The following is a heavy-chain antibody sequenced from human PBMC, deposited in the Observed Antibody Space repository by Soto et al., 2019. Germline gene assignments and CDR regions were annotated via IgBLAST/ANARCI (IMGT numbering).Heavy chain of an antibody. J-gene: IGHJ4*02. D-gene: IGHD2-15*01. CDR3: ARAKSCSAGSCYDLDF. V-gene: IGHV1-18*01. CDR1: GFTFTNFG. CDR2: ISAYNGNT. Sequence: QVQLVQSGAEVKKPGASVKVSCKASGFTFTNFGISWVRQAPGQGLEWMGWISAYNGNTNYAQKLQGRVTMTTDTPTTTAYKEVRSLRADDTAMYYCARAKSCSAGSCYDLDFWGQGTLVTVSS.